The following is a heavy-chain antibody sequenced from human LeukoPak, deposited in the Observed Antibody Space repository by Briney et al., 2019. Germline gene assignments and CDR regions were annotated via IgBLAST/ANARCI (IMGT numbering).Heavy chain of an antibody. D-gene: IGHD3-22*01. CDR3: VKGAESFCDSRSDY. V-gene: IGHV3-64D*09. Sequence: GGSLRLSCSASGFTFGSYAMHWVRQAPGKGLEYVSAISGNGGTTYYADSVKGRFTISRDSSKNTLYLQMSSLRREDTAVYYCVKGAESFCDSRSDYWGQGTLVTVSS. CDR2: ISGNGGTT. J-gene: IGHJ4*02. CDR1: GFTFGSYA.